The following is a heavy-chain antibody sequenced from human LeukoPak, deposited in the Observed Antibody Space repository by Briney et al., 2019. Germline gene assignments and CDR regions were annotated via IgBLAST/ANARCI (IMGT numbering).Heavy chain of an antibody. V-gene: IGHV3-30*02. Sequence: PGGSLRLSCAASGFTFRNYGMHWVRQAPGRGLEWVAFIRFDESTKYYADSVKGRFTISRDNSKNTLYLQMNSLGAEDTAVYYCTKVPLSGTTYDYWGQGTLVTVSS. CDR1: GFTFRNYG. D-gene: IGHD4-17*01. J-gene: IGHJ4*02. CDR3: TKVPLSGTTYDY. CDR2: IRFDESTK.